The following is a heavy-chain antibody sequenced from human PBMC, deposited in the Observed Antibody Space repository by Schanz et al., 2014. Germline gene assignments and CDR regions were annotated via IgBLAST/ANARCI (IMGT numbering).Heavy chain of an antibody. D-gene: IGHD3-3*01. J-gene: IGHJ4*02. Sequence: QVQLVQSGAEVKKPGASVRVSCKASGYTFTTYAMSWVRQAPGQGLEWVGWISVYNHNKEYDQKFQGRVTMTTDTATSTACMALTDLRSDDTAVYYGARDRRFFDRDDLYYFDSWGQGTLVTVSS. CDR1: GYTFTTYA. V-gene: IGHV1-18*01. CDR3: ARDRRFFDRDDLYYFDS. CDR2: ISVYNHNK.